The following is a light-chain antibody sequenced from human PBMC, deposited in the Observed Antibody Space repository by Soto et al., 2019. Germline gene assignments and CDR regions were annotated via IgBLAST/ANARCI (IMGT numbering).Light chain of an antibody. CDR1: QSLLHSNGYNY. Sequence: DIVMTQSPLSLPVTPGEPASISCRSSQSLLHSNGYNYLDWYLQKPGQSPQLLIHLGSNRASGVPDRFSGSGAGTDFTLKISRGEAEDVGVYYCMQALKPLRTFGQGTKLETK. J-gene: IGKJ2*01. CDR2: LGS. CDR3: MQALKPLRT. V-gene: IGKV2-28*01.